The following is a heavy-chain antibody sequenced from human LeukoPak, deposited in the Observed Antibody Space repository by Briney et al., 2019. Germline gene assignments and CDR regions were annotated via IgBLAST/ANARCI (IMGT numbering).Heavy chain of an antibody. CDR2: IYYSGST. CDR1: GGSISSSSHY. J-gene: IGHJ6*02. D-gene: IGHD1-26*01. CDR3: ARPRSFPKARYSGSYYRWPYYYYGMDV. V-gene: IGHV4-39*07. Sequence: SETLSLTCTVSGGSISSSSHYWAWIRQPPGKGLEWIGNIYYSGSTFYNPSLKSRVTISVDTSKNQFSLKLSSVTAADTAVYYCARPRSFPKARYSGSYYRWPYYYYGMDVWGQGTTVTVSS.